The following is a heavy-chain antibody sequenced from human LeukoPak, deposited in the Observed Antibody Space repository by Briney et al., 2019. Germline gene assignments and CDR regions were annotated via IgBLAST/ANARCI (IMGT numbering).Heavy chain of an antibody. D-gene: IGHD1-26*01. CDR2: INPNSGGT. V-gene: IGHV1-2*02. CDR3: ARDWGGSYYNWFDP. CDR1: GYTFTGYY. Sequence: ASVKVSCKASGYTFTGYYMHWVRQAPGQGLEWMRWINPNSGGTNYAQKFQGRVTMTRDTSISTAYMELSRLRSDDTAVYYCARDWGGSYYNWFDPWGQGTLVTVSS. J-gene: IGHJ5*02.